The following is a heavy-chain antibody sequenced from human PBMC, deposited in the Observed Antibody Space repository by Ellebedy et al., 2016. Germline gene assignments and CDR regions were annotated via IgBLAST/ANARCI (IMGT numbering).Heavy chain of an antibody. CDR3: ARPALTETYWYFDL. V-gene: IGHV5-10-1*01. CDR2: IDPSDSYT. CDR1: GYSFTSYW. J-gene: IGHJ2*01. Sequence: GESLKISCKGSGYSFTSYWISWVRQMPGKGLEWMGRIDPSDSYTTYSPSFQGHVTISADKSISTSYLQWSSLKASDTAMYYCARPALTETYWYFDLWGRGTLVTVSS.